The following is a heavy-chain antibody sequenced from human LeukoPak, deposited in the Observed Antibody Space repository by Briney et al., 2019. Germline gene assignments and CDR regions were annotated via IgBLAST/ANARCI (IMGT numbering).Heavy chain of an antibody. CDR2: ISSSSSYI. D-gene: IGHD2-15*01. CDR3: AREGYCSGGSCPYYFDY. J-gene: IGHJ4*02. CDR1: GFTFSSYS. V-gene: IGHV3-21*01. Sequence: GGSLRLSCAASGFTFSSYSMNWVRQAPGKGLEWVSPISSSSSYIYYAVSVKGRFTISRDNAKNSLYLQMNSLRAEDTAVYYCAREGYCSGGSCPYYFDYWGQGTLVTVSS.